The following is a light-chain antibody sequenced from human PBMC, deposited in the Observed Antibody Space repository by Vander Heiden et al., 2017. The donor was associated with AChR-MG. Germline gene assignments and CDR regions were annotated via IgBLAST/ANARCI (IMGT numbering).Light chain of an antibody. Sequence: QSVLTQPPSASGTPGQRVTIPCSGRGSTIGAHTVHWYQKLRGAAPKLLIFSNDERPSVGPDRCSGSKSGTSASLAIRGLQSEDEADYYCAAWYDGRKGPVFGGGTKLSVL. V-gene: IGLV1-44*01. CDR2: SND. J-gene: IGLJ2*01. CDR3: AAWYDGRKGPV. CDR1: GSTIGAHT.